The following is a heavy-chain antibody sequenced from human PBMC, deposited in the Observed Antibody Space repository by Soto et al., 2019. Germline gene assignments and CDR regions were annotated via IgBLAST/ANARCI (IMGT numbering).Heavy chain of an antibody. J-gene: IGHJ4*02. CDR3: ARDSSGYAGY. CDR2: IKQDGSEK. V-gene: IGHV3-7*03. Sequence: PGGSLRLSCAASGFTFSNYWMSWVRQAPGKGLEWVANIKQDGSEKYYVDSVKGRFTISRDNAKNSLYLQMNSLRAEDTAVYYCARDSSGYAGYWGQGTLVTVSS. CDR1: GFTFSNYW. D-gene: IGHD5-12*01.